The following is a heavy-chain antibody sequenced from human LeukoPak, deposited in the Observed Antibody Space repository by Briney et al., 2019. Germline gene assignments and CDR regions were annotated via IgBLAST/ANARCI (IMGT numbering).Heavy chain of an antibody. Sequence: ASVKVSCKASGYTFTGYYMHWVRQAPGQGLEWMGRINPNSGGTNYAQKFQGRVTMTRDTSISTAYMDLSRLTSDDTAVYYCAIPGYCSGGGCYSYRWGQGTLVTVSS. CDR2: INPNSGGT. D-gene: IGHD2-15*01. CDR3: AIPGYCSGGGCYSYR. J-gene: IGHJ4*02. CDR1: GYTFTGYY. V-gene: IGHV1-2*06.